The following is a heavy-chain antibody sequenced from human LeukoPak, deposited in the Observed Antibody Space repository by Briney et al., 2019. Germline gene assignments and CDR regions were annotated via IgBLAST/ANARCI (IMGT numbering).Heavy chain of an antibody. CDR3: ARRRYYYDSSGYSYYFDY. D-gene: IGHD3-22*01. CDR2: IYPGDSDT. Sequence: GESLKISCKGSGYTFTNYLIGWVRQMPGKGLEWMGIIYPGDSDTRYSPSFQGQVTISADKSISTAYLQWSSLKASDTAMYYCARRRYYYDSSGYSYYFDYWGQGALVTVSS. CDR1: GYTFTNYL. J-gene: IGHJ4*02. V-gene: IGHV5-51*01.